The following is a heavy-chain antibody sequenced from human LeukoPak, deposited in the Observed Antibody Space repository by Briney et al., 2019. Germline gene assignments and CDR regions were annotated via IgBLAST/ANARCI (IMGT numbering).Heavy chain of an antibody. D-gene: IGHD1-1*01. J-gene: IGHJ4*02. V-gene: IGHV4-34*01. CDR3: ARGYNQGDY. Sequence: SETQSLTCAGYGGSFSGYYWSWIRQPPGKGLEWIGEINHSGSTNYNPSLKSRVTISVDTSKNQFSLKLSSVTAADTAVYYCARGYNQGDYWGQGTLVTVSS. CDR1: GGSFSGYY. CDR2: INHSGST.